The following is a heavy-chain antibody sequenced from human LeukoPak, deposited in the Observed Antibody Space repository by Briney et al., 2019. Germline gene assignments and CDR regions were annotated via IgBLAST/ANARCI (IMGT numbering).Heavy chain of an antibody. CDR1: GFTFDDYT. CDR3: VKGQEYLEWFYEY. J-gene: IGHJ4*02. CDR2: ISWDGGST. V-gene: IGHV3-43*01. Sequence: GGSLRLSCAASGFTFDDYTMHWVRQAPGKGLEWVSLISWDGGSTYYADSVKGRFTVSRDNLKSTLTLQMSGLRAEDTAVYYCVKGQEYLEWFYEYWGQGSLVTVSS. D-gene: IGHD3-3*01.